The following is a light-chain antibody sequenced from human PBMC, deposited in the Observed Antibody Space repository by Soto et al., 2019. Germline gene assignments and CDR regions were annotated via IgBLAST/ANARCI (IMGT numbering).Light chain of an antibody. Sequence: QSVLTQPRSVSGSPGQSVIISCTGTSNDVGAYNYVSWYQQHPDKAPKLVIYDVSKRPSGVPARFSGSKSGNTASLTISGLQADDVADYFCCSYAVRNTFFVFGAGTKLTVL. CDR1: SNDVGAYNY. V-gene: IGLV2-11*01. J-gene: IGLJ1*01. CDR2: DVS. CDR3: CSYAVRNTFFV.